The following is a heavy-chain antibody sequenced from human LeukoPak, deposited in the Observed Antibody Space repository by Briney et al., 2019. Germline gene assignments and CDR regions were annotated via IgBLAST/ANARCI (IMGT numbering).Heavy chain of an antibody. V-gene: IGHV3-48*03. Sequence: PGGSLRLSCAASGFTFSSYVMNWVRQAPGKGLEWVSYISSSAGTTYYADSVKGRFTISRDNAKNSLYLQMNSLRAEDTAVYFCARQQQQLWYDWGQGTLVTVSS. CDR2: ISSSAGTT. D-gene: IGHD5-18*01. J-gene: IGHJ4*02. CDR1: GFTFSSYV. CDR3: ARQQQQLWYD.